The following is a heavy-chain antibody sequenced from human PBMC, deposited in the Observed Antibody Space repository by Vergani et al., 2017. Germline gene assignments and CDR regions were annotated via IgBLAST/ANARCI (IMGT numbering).Heavy chain of an antibody. CDR2: IIPIFGTA. J-gene: IGHJ6*02. D-gene: IGHD2-2*01. CDR3: ARDHCSSTSCYAGEGLDYYGMDV. V-gene: IGHV1-69*01. CDR1: GYTFTSYY. Sequence: QVQLVQSGAEVKKPGASVKVSCKASGYTFTSYYMHWVRQAPGQGLEWMGGIIPIFGTANYAQKFQGRVTITADESTSTAYMELSSLRSEDTAVYYCARDHCSSTSCYAGEGLDYYGMDVWGQGTTVTVSS.